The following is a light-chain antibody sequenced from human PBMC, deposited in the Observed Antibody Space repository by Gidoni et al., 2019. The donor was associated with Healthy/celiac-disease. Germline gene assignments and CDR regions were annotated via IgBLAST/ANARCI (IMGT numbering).Light chain of an antibody. Sequence: EIVLTQSPATLSLSPGERATLSCRASQSVSSNLAWYHQKPGQAPSLLIYGASTRATGIPARFSRSGSGTEFTLTISSLQSEDCAVYYCQQYNNWPMSTFGQGTKLEIK. CDR1: QSVSSN. V-gene: IGKV3-15*01. CDR2: GAS. CDR3: QQYNNWPMST. J-gene: IGKJ2*01.